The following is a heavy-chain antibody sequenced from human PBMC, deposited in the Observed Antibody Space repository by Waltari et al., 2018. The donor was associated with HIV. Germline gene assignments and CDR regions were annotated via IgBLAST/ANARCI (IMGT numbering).Heavy chain of an antibody. Sequence: QVHLQESGPGLVKPSETLSLTCTVSGGSISSFHYSWIRQPPGQGLEWIGYVYYTGNPHHNPSLKSRVTISVDTSKNQFSLKLSSVTAADTAFYYCAKWAGGGFYWDGMDVWGQGTTVTVSS. CDR1: GGSISSFH. CDR3: AKWAGGGFYWDGMDV. J-gene: IGHJ6*02. CDR2: VYYTGNP. D-gene: IGHD2-15*01. V-gene: IGHV4-59*01.